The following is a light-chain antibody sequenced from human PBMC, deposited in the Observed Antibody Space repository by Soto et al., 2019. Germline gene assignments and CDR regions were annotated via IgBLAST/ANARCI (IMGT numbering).Light chain of an antibody. CDR3: HQYNDYSWT. CDR2: KAS. V-gene: IGKV1-5*03. CDR1: QSIGIW. J-gene: IGKJ1*01. Sequence: IQMTQSPSTLSASVGDRVAITCRASQSIGIWLAWYQKKPGKAPRFLIYKASTLQTGVPSRFSGSGSGTEFTLTISSLQPDDFATYYCHQYNDYSWTFGQGTKVEIK.